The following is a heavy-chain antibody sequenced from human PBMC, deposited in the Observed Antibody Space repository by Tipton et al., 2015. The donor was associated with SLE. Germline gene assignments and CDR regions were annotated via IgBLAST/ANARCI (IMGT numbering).Heavy chain of an antibody. CDR2: IYTSGST. CDR3: ARGAGY. V-gene: IGHV4-61*02. J-gene: IGHJ4*02. CDR1: GGSISSGSYY. Sequence: TLSLTCTVSGGSISSGSYYWSWIRQPAGKGLEWIGLIYTSGSTNYNPSLKSRVTISVDTSKNQFSLKLSSVTAADTAVYYCARGAGYWGQGTLVTVSS.